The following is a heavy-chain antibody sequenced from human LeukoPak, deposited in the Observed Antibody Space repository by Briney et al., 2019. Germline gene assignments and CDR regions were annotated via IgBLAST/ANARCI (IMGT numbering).Heavy chain of an antibody. V-gene: IGHV3-23*01. CDR2: ISGGGVTT. CDR3: AKDPRYSSGWFDY. J-gene: IGHJ5*01. D-gene: IGHD6-19*01. CDR1: GFTSIAYA. Sequence: GGSLRLSCVGSGFTSIAYALTWARQAPGKGLEWVSGISGGGVTTYYADSVKGRFTISRDNSKNTLYLQMNSLRAEDTAVYYCAKDPRYSSGWFDYWGQGTLVTVSS.